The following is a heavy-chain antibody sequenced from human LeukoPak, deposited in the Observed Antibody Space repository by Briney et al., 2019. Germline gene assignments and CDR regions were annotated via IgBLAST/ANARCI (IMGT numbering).Heavy chain of an antibody. V-gene: IGHV3-30-3*01. CDR2: ISYDGSNK. CDR1: GFTFSQAW. CDR3: ARDFYGPYYYYGMDV. D-gene: IGHD2/OR15-2a*01. J-gene: IGHJ6*02. Sequence: TGGSLRLSCAASGFTFSQAWMSWVRQAPGKGLEWVAVISYDGSNKYYADSVKGRSTISRDNSKNTLYLQMNSLRAEDTAVYYCARDFYGPYYYYGMDVWGQGTTVTVSS.